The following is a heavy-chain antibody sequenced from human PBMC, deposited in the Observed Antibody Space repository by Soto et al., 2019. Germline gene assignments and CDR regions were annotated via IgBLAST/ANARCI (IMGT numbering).Heavy chain of an antibody. Sequence: SETLSLTCTVSGGSISSYYWSWIRQPPGKGLEWIGYIYYSGSTNYNPSLKSRVTISVDTSKNQFSLKLSSVTAADTAVCYCARQVRKVVVPAAIAYYYMDVWGKGTTVTVSS. CDR1: GGSISSYY. CDR2: IYYSGST. CDR3: ARQVRKVVVPAAIAYYYMDV. V-gene: IGHV4-59*08. D-gene: IGHD2-2*02. J-gene: IGHJ6*03.